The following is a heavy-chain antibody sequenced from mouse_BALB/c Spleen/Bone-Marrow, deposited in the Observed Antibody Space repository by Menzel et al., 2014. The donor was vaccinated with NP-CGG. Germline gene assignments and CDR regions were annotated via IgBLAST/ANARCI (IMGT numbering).Heavy chain of an antibody. D-gene: IGHD2-2*01. V-gene: IGHV1S5*01. Sequence: VQLQQSGSELVRPGASVKLSRKASGYTFTSYWMHWVKQRPGQGLEWIGNIYPGSGTAKYDEKFKNKATLTVDTSSSTAYMQLSSLTSEDSAVYYCARFDGYDVGFAYWGQGTLVTVS. CDR2: IYPGSGTA. J-gene: IGHJ3*01. CDR1: GYTFTSYW. CDR3: ARFDGYDVGFAY.